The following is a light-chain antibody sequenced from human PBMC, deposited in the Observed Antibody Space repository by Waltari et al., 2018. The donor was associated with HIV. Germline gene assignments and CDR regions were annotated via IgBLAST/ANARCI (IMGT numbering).Light chain of an antibody. CDR2: DVG. CDR3: NSYTSTTTRWL. V-gene: IGLV2-14*03. CDR1: RSDVGGYNY. Sequence: QSALTQPASVSGSPGQSIIISCTGTRSDVGGYNYVPWYQQHPGKAPKLIIFDVGNRPSGVSNRFSGSKSGNTASLTISGLQTEDEADYYCNSYTSTTTRWLFGGGTRLTVL. J-gene: IGLJ3*02.